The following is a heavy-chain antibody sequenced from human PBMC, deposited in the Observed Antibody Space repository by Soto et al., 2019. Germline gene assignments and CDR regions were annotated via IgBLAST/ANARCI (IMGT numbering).Heavy chain of an antibody. D-gene: IGHD4-4*01. CDR2: INGGNGNI. CDR3: AKDRQYPRDYFHY. CDR1: GFAFTTYS. V-gene: IGHV1-3*01. Sequence: GASVKVSCKASGFAFTTYSLHWVRQAPGQRLEWMAWINGGNGNIEYSQKFQNRVTITRDISRNTVFLQMDSLRAEDTAVYYCAKDRQYPRDYFHYWGQGTLVTVSS. J-gene: IGHJ4*02.